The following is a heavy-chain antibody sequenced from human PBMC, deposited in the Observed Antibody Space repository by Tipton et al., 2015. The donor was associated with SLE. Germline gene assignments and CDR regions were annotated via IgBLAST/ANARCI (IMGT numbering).Heavy chain of an antibody. CDR1: GGSISTTDHY. D-gene: IGHD6-13*01. J-gene: IGHJ6*03. V-gene: IGHV4-61*02. CDR3: ARDFRAVAGRFFYYYMDV. CDR2: IYFPGRT. Sequence: TLSLTCSVSGGSISTTDHYWGWIRQTAGKGLEWIGRIYFPGRTYYNPSVTSRVTIALDTSKNEFSLEMTSVTTADTGVYYCARDFRAVAGRFFYYYMDVWGKGTTVTV.